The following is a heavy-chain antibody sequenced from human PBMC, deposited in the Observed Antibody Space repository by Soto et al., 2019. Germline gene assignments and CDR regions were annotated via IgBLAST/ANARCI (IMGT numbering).Heavy chain of an antibody. CDR2: ISAYNGDTET. Sequence: KVSCKASGYTFSTYGISWVRQAPGQGLEWMGWISAYNGDTETNYSPSFQGHVTISADKSISTAYLQWSSLKASDTAMYYCARRHSSSSAFDPWGQGTLVTV. CDR1: GYTFSTYG. J-gene: IGHJ5*02. D-gene: IGHD6-13*01. V-gene: IGHV5-10-1*01. CDR3: ARRHSSSSAFDP.